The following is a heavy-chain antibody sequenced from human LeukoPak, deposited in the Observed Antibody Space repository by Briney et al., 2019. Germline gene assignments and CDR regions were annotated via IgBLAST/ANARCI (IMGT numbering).Heavy chain of an antibody. D-gene: IGHD6-13*01. CDR2: ISGSGGST. CDR1: GFTFSSYA. V-gene: IGHV3-23*01. CDR3: AKVHSSSWSDFDY. J-gene: IGHJ4*02. Sequence: GGSLRLSCTASGFTFSSYAMSWVRQAPGKGLEWVSGISGSGGSTYYADSVKGRFTISRDNSKNTLYLQMNSLRVEDTAVYYCAKVHSSSWSDFDYWGQGTLVTVSS.